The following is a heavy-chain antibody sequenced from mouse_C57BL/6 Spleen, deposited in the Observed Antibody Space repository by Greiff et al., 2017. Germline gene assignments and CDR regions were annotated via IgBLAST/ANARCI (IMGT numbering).Heavy chain of an antibody. D-gene: IGHD4-1*02. CDR3: ASTGTEAWFAY. CDR2: ISPSNGGT. J-gene: IGHJ3*01. V-gene: IGHV1-53*01. CDR1: GYTFTRYW. Sequence: QVQVMQPGTELVKPGASVKLSCTASGYTFTRYWMHWVQQSPGQGLEWVGYISPSNGGTNYNEKFKSKATLTVDKASSTAYLQLSSLTSEDSAVYYCASTGTEAWFAYGGQGTLVTVSA.